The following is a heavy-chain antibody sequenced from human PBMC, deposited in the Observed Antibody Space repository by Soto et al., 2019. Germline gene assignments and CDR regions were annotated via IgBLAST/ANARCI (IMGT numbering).Heavy chain of an antibody. CDR1: CGSIGDSGYY. J-gene: IGHJ4*02. Sequence: PSVPLSVTCTVLCGSIGDSGYYWGRKRQPPGKGLEWIGSIYYSGSTYYNPSLKSRVTISVDTSKNQFSLKLSSVTAADTAVYYCARIKGKYSSSSVHYWGQGTLVTVSS. CDR2: IYYSGST. D-gene: IGHD6-6*01. CDR3: ARIKGKYSSSSVHY. V-gene: IGHV4-39*01.